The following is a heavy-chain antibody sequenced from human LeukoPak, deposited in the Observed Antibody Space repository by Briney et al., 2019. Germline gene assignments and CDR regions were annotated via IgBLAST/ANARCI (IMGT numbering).Heavy chain of an antibody. D-gene: IGHD3-22*01. CDR2: ISWNSGSI. CDR3: AKGGPDYYDSSGYYY. CDR1: GFTFDDYA. Sequence: PGGSLRLSFAASGFTFDDYAMHWVRQAPGKGLEWVSGISWNSGSIGYADSVKGRFTISRDNAKNSLYLQMNSLRAEDTALYYCAKGGPDYYDSSGYYYWGQGTLVTVSS. V-gene: IGHV3-9*01. J-gene: IGHJ4*02.